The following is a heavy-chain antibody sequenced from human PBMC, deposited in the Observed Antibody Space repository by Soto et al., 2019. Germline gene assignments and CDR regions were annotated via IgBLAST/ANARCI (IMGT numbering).Heavy chain of an antibody. CDR2: ISGSGGST. D-gene: IGHD3-9*01. CDR3: AKGYTLGDRRDILTGYTTSYYYYGMDV. V-gene: IGHV3-23*01. J-gene: IGHJ6*02. Sequence: GGSLRLSCAASGFTFSSYAMSWVRQAPGKGLEWVSAISGSGGSTYYADSVKGPFTISRDNSKNTMYMQMNSLRAEETAVYYCAKGYTLGDRRDILTGYTTSYYYYGMDVWGQGTTVTVSS. CDR1: GFTFSSYA.